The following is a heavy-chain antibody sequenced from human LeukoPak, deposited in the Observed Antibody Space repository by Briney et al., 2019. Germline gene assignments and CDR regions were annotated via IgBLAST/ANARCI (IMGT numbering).Heavy chain of an antibody. J-gene: IGHJ5*02. V-gene: IGHV4-59*04. D-gene: IGHD3-10*01. Sequence: SETLSLTCTVSDDSITMYYWTWIRQPPGKGLEWIGSIYYSGSTYYNPSLKSRVTISVDTSKNQFSLKLSSVTAADTAVYYCARTAVLWFGESTTFDPWGQGTLVTVSS. CDR2: IYYSGST. CDR3: ARTAVLWFGESTTFDP. CDR1: DDSITMYY.